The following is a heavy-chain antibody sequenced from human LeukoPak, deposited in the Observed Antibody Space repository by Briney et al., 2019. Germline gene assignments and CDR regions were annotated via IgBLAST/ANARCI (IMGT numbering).Heavy chain of an antibody. Sequence: GGSLRLSCAASGFAFSDYWISWVRQAPGKGLECVASISADGSEKYYVDSVKGRFTIFRDNAKNSLYLPMNSLRAEDTAVYYCVRGLRSSDYWGQGTLVTVSS. V-gene: IGHV3-7*01. D-gene: IGHD4-17*01. CDR2: ISADGSEK. J-gene: IGHJ4*02. CDR1: GFAFSDYW. CDR3: VRGLRSSDY.